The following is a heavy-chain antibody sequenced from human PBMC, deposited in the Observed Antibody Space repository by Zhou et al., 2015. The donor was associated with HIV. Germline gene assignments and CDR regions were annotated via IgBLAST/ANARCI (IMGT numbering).Heavy chain of an antibody. CDR1: GYSFTSYA. J-gene: IGHJ6*02. V-gene: IGHV1-3*05. CDR3: ARDRIGRCWFDYYYYGMDV. CDR2: INAGNGNT. D-gene: IGHD3-9*01. Sequence: QVQLVQSGAEEKKPGASVKVSCKASGYSFTSYAMHWVRQAPGQRLEWMGWINAGNGNTKYSQKFQGRVTITSDTSASTAYMELSSLRSEDTAVYYCARDRIGRCWFDYYYYGMDVVGPRDHGHRLL.